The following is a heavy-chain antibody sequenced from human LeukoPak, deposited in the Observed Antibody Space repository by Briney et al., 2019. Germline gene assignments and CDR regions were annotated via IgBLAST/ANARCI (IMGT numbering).Heavy chain of an antibody. J-gene: IGHJ6*02. Sequence: GGSLRLSCAASGFTFSSYAMSWVRQAPGKGLEWVSGISGSGGGSTYYADSVKGRFTISRDNSKNTLYLQMNSLRAEDTAVYYCAKGLRNYYYYGMDVWGQGTTVTVSS. CDR2: ISGSGGGST. CDR1: GFTFSSYA. CDR3: AKGLRNYYYYGMDV. D-gene: IGHD4-17*01. V-gene: IGHV3-23*01.